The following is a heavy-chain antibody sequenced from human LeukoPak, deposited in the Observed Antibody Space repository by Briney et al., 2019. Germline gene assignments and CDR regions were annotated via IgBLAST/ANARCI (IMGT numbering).Heavy chain of an antibody. J-gene: IGHJ6*03. Sequence: TPGGSLRLSCAASGITFSGYSMNWVRQAPGKGLEWVGRIKSKTDGGTTDYAAPVKGRFTISRDDSKNTLYLQMNSLKTEDTAVYYCTTVGGAIVGDYYYYYYMDVWGKGTTVTVSS. CDR2: IKSKTDGGTT. V-gene: IGHV3-15*01. D-gene: IGHD3-16*02. CDR3: TTVGGAIVGDYYYYYYMDV. CDR1: GITFSGYS.